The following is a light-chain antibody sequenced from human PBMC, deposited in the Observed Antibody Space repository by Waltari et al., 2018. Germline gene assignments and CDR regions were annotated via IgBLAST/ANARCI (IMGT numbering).Light chain of an antibody. J-gene: IGLJ3*02. Sequence: QSALTQPASVSGSPGQSITISCTGTSSDVGGYNSVSWYHHNPGKAPKPMIYEVSNRPSGVSNRFSGSKSGNTASLTISGLQAEDEADYYCSSYTSSSTPWVFGGGTKLTVL. CDR1: SSDVGGYNS. CDR3: SSYTSSSTPWV. CDR2: EVS. V-gene: IGLV2-14*01.